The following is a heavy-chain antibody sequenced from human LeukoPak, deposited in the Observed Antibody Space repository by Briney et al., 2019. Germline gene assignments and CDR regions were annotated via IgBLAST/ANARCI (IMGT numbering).Heavy chain of an antibody. D-gene: IGHD6-6*01. V-gene: IGHV3-21*01. CDR1: GFTFSSYS. J-gene: IGHJ6*02. CDR2: ISSSSSYI. Sequence: GGSLRLSCAASGFTFSSYSMNWVRQAPGKGLEWVSSISSSSSYIYYADSVKGRFTISRDNAKNSLYLQMNSLRAEDTAVYYCARDGQLEDYYYYGMDVWGQGTTVTVSS. CDR3: ARDGQLEDYYYYGMDV.